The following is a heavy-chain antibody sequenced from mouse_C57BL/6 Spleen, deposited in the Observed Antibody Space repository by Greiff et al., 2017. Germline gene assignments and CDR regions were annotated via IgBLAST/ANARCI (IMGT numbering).Heavy chain of an antibody. CDR3: ARGENGYYLFAY. CDR1: GYTFTSYW. V-gene: IGHV1-59*01. CDR2: IDPSYSYT. D-gene: IGHD2-3*01. Sequence: VQLQQPGAELVRPGTSVKLSCKASGYTFTSYWMHWVKQRPGQGLEWIGVIDPSYSYTNYNQKFKGKATLTVDTSSSTAYMQLSSLTSEDSAVYYCARGENGYYLFAYWGQGTLVTVSA. J-gene: IGHJ3*01.